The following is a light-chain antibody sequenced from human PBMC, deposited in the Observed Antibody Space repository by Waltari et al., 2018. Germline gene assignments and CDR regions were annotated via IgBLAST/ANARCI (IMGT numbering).Light chain of an antibody. J-gene: IGLJ2*01. CDR2: EVR. CDR1: SSDVGGYNY. Sequence: QSALTQPASVSGSPGQSITISCTGTSSDVGGYNYVSWYQHHPGKAPQFIISEVRNRPSGVSNRFSGSKSGNTASLTISGLQAEDEADYYCSSYRSGTSVIFGGGTKVTVL. V-gene: IGLV2-14*01. CDR3: SSYRSGTSVI.